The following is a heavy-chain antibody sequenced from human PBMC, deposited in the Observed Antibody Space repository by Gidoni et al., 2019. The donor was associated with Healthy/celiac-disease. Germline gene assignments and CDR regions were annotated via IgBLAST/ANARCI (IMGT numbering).Heavy chain of an antibody. CDR1: GYTFTSYY. CDR2: INPSGGST. CDR3: AREGGEKWLSPHSDAFDI. V-gene: IGHV1-46*01. Sequence: QVQLVQSGAEVKKPGASVKVSCKASGYTFTSYYMHWVRQAPGQGLEWMGIINPSGGSTSYAQKFQGRVTMTRDTSTSTVYMELSSLRSEDTAVYYCAREGGEKWLSPHSDAFDIWGQGTMVTVSS. J-gene: IGHJ3*02. D-gene: IGHD5-12*01.